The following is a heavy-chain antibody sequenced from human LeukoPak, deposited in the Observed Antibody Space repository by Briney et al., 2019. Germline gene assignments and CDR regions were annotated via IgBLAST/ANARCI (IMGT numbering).Heavy chain of an antibody. D-gene: IGHD3-10*01. V-gene: IGHV3-21*01. CDR1: GFTFSSYS. CDR2: ISSSSSHI. Sequence: GGSLRLSCAASGFTFSSYSMNWVRQAPGKGLEWVSSISSSSSHIYYADSVKGRFTISRDNAKNSLYLQVNSLRAEDTAVYYCATENGVTMVRGVIKPFDYWGQGTLVTVSS. J-gene: IGHJ4*02. CDR3: ATENGVTMVRGVIKPFDY.